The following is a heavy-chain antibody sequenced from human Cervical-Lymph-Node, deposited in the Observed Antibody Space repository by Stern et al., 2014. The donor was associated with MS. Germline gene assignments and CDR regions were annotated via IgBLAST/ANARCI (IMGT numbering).Heavy chain of an antibody. CDR2: IYYSGRT. CDR3: ARGVTPWYFDL. D-gene: IGHD2-21*02. Sequence: VQLVESGPGLVKPSETLSLTCTVSGGSISSYYWSWIRLPPGKGPEGIGYIYYSGRTDDSPSLKSRVAISLDTSKNQFSLNLSSVTAADTAVYYCARGVTPWYFDLWGRGTLVAVSS. V-gene: IGHV4-59*01. J-gene: IGHJ2*01. CDR1: GGSISSYY.